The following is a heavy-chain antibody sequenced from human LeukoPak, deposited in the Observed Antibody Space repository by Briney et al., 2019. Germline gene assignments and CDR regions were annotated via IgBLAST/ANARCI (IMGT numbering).Heavy chain of an antibody. D-gene: IGHD5-18*01. J-gene: IGHJ2*01. V-gene: IGHV3-11*01. CDR3: ASGIQPRLSWFFDL. CDR2: ISSPGSTT. Sequence: GGSLRLSCAASGFRFSDYYMSWIRQVPGKGVEWISYISSPGSTTYYVDSVKGRFTISRDNAKNSLFLQMNSLRADDTAVYYCASGIQPRLSWFFDLWGRGTLVSVSS. CDR1: GFRFSDYY.